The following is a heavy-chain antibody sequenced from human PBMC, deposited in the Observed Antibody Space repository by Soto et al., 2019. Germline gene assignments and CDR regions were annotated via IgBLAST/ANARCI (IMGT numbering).Heavy chain of an antibody. V-gene: IGHV1-18*04. CDR3: ARGWGYSLITVVGDAVDE. Sequence: ASVKVSCKASGYSFTGYGINWVRQAPGQGLQWLGRITTYNGDTNYAQNFQGRVTMTTDTSTSTTYMELRSLRSDDTAVYFCARGWGYSLITVVGDAVDEWGQGTLVTVSS. J-gene: IGHJ4*03. D-gene: IGHD5-12*01. CDR1: GYSFTGYG. CDR2: ITTYNGDT.